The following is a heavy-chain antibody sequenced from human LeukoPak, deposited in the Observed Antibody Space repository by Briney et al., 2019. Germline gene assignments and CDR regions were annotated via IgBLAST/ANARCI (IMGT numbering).Heavy chain of an antibody. V-gene: IGHV4-39*01. CDR3: ARHREDNTDYVHGLHY. J-gene: IGHJ4*02. CDR1: VGSLSSSSYY. CDR2: IYSSGRT. Sequence: PSETLSLTCTVSVGSLSSSSYYGGWIRQPPGKGLQWIGSIYSSGRTSYNPSLKSRVTISGDTSQNQFSLKLRSVTAADTATYYCARHREDNTDYVHGLHYWGQGTLVTVSS. D-gene: IGHD4-17*01.